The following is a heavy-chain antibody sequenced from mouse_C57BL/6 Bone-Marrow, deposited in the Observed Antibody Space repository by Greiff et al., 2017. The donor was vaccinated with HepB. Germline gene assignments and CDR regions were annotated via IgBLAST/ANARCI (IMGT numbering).Heavy chain of an antibody. V-gene: IGHV14-4*01. CDR1: GFNIKDDY. D-gene: IGHD3-2*02. CDR2: IDPENGDT. J-gene: IGHJ2*01. Sequence: EVMLVESGAELVRPGASVKLSCTASGFNIKDDYMHWVKQRPEQGLEWIGWIDPENGDTEYASKFQGKATITADTSSNTAYLQLSSLTSEDTAVYYCTTLRLRYYFDYWGQGTTLTVSS. CDR3: TTLRLRYYFDY.